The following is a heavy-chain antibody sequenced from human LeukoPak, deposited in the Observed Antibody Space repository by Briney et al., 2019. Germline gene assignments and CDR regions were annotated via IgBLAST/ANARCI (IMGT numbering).Heavy chain of an antibody. V-gene: IGHV3-7*01. CDR2: IKQDGSEK. CDR3: ARDSTLRFLEWLAIDY. D-gene: IGHD3-3*01. CDR1: GFTFSSYW. Sequence: GGSLRLSCAASGFTFSSYWMSWVRQAPGKGLEWVANIKQDGSEKYYVDSVKGRFTISRDNAKNSLYLQMNSLRAKDTAVYYCARDSTLRFLEWLAIDYWGQGTLVTVSS. J-gene: IGHJ4*02.